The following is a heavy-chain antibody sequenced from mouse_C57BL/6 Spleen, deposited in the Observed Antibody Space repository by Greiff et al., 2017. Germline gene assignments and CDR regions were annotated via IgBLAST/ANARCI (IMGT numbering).Heavy chain of an antibody. CDR1: GYTFTDYY. CDR2: INPNNGGT. J-gene: IGHJ3*01. V-gene: IGHV1-26*01. D-gene: IGHD2-2*01. Sequence: EVQLQQSGPELVKPGASVKISCKASGYTFTDYYMNWVKQSHGKSLEWIGDINPNNGGTSYNQKFKGKATLTVDKSSSTAYMELRSLTSEDSAVYYCARFHDGYDGFAYWGQGTLVTVSA. CDR3: ARFHDGYDGFAY.